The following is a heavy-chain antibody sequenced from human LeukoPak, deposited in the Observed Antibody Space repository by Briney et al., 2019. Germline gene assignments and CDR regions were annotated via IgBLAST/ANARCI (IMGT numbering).Heavy chain of an antibody. V-gene: IGHV4-59*08. Sequence: PSETLSLTCTVSGGSISSYYWSWIRQPPGKGLEGIGYIYYSGSTNYTPSLKSRVTISVDTSKNQFSLKLSSVTAADTAVYYCARHSRVVVGTGYFQHWGQGTLVTVSS. CDR1: GGSISSYY. CDR2: IYYSGST. J-gene: IGHJ1*01. D-gene: IGHD3-22*01. CDR3: ARHSRVVVGTGYFQH.